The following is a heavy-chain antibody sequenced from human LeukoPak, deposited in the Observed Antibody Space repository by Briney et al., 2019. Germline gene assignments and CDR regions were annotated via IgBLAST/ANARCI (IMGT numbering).Heavy chain of an antibody. D-gene: IGHD5-18*01. CDR3: ARVLRGYSYGPFDY. V-gene: IGHV4-59*01. CDR1: GGSITNNY. Sequence: PSETLSLTCTVSGGSITNNYWSWLRQPPGKGLEYIGYIYYSGSTNYNPSLKSRVTISVDTSKNQFSLKLSSVTAADTAVYYCARVLRGYSYGPFDYWGQGTLVTVSS. J-gene: IGHJ4*02. CDR2: IYYSGST.